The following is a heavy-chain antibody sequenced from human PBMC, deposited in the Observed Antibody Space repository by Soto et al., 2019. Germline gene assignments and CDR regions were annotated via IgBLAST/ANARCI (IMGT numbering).Heavy chain of an antibody. V-gene: IGHV4-61*08. D-gene: IGHD7-27*01. CDR3: ARQTSPWGFDV. CDR2: VYHGGFT. CDR1: GGSVSSGGFY. J-gene: IGHJ6*02. Sequence: QVELKESGPGLVKPSETLSLTCTVSGGSVSSGGFYYHWIRQPPGKGLEWIGYVYHGGFTNYSPSLKRPLTISVDTSATRISLKLASVTSVDTAVYYCARQTSPWGFDVWGQGTTVTVSS.